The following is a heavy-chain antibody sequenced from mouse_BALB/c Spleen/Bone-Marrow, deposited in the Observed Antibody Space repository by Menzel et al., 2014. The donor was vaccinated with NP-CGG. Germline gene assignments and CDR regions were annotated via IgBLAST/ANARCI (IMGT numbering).Heavy chain of an antibody. J-gene: IGHJ1*01. CDR1: GYSFTDYT. CDR2: INPYNGGT. V-gene: IGHV1-26*01. CDR3: ATYYGSGWYFDV. D-gene: IGHD1-1*01. Sequence: EVQLQQSGPELVKPGASMKISCKASGYSFTDYTMTWVKQSHGKNLEWIGLINPYNGGTGYNQKFKGKATLTVDKSSSTAYMDLHSLTSEDSAVYYCATYYGSGWYFDVWGAGTTVTVSS.